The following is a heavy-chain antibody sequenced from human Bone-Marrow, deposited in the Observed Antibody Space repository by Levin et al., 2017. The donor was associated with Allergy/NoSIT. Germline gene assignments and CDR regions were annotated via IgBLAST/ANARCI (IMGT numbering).Heavy chain of an antibody. V-gene: IGHV3-30*04. CDR3: ARDTAISVTAVTATGSLDFEL. Sequence: SCAGSGFTFSTYTMHWVRQAPGKGLEWMSVISYDGSNEHYADSVKDRFTISRNNSESLLYLQMNSLRDEDTAVYYCARDTAISVTAVTATGSLDFELWGRGTLVTVSS. CDR1: GFTFSTYT. CDR2: ISYDGSNE. J-gene: IGHJ2*01. D-gene: IGHD2-21*02.